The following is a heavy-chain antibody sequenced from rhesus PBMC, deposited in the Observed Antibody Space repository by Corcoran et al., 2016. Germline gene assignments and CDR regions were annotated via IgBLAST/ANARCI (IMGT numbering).Heavy chain of an antibody. V-gene: IGHV5-43*02. CDR1: GYSFTSYW. D-gene: IGHD2-39*01. CDR2: VFPLNSDP. CDR3: VKDLWTWSGFDY. J-gene: IGHJ4*01. Sequence: EVQLVQSGAEVKRPGESLKISCKASGYSFTSYWITWVRQRPGKGLEWVGSVFPLNSDPKYNPSCAGHVIVSADKSISNTYLQWSSLTASDTATYYCVKDLWTWSGFDYWGRGVLVTVSS.